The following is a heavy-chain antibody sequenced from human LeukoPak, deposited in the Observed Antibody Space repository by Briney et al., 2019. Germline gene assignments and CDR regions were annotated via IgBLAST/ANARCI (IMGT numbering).Heavy chain of an antibody. CDR1: GYTFTSYY. Sequence: ASVKLSCKASGYTFTSYYMHWVRQAPGQGLEWMGIINPSGGSTSYAQKFQGRVTMTRDMSASTVYMELSSLRSEDTAVYYCARDRDSDGSPDAFDIWGQGTMVTVSS. V-gene: IGHV1-46*01. J-gene: IGHJ3*02. CDR3: ARDRDSDGSPDAFDI. D-gene: IGHD1-26*01. CDR2: INPSGGST.